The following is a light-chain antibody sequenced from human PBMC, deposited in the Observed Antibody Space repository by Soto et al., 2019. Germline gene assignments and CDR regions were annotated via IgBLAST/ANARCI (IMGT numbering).Light chain of an antibody. CDR1: QSVRNY. J-gene: IGKJ1*01. V-gene: IGKV3-11*01. Sequence: EIVLTQSPATLSLSPGERATLSCRASQSVRNYLSWYQQKPGQAPRLLIYDASTRATGIPGRFSGSGSGTDFTLTISSLEPEDFAVYYCQQRNTCPWTFGQGTRVEMK. CDR2: DAS. CDR3: QQRNTCPWT.